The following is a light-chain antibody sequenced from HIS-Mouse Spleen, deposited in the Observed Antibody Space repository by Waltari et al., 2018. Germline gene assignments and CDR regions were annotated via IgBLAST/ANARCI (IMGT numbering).Light chain of an antibody. CDR1: SLRSYY. Sequence: SSELTQDPAVSVALGQTVRITCHGDSLRSYYASWYQQKPGQAPVLVIYGKNNRPSGIPDRFSVSSSGNTASLTITGAQAEDEADYYCNSRDSSGNHVVFGGGTKLTVL. CDR3: NSRDSSGNHVV. CDR2: GKN. V-gene: IGLV3-19*01. J-gene: IGLJ2*01.